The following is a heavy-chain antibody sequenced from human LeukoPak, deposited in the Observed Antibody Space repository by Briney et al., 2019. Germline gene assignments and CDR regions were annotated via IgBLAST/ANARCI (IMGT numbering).Heavy chain of an antibody. CDR2: INHSGST. Sequence: SETLSLTCAVYGGSFSGYYWSWIRQPPGKGLEWIGEINHSGSTNYNPSLKSRVTISVDTSKNQFSLKLSSVTAADTAVYYCARGFWSGYTYWGQGTLVTVSS. J-gene: IGHJ4*02. CDR1: GGSFSGYY. D-gene: IGHD3-3*01. V-gene: IGHV4-34*01. CDR3: ARGFWSGYTY.